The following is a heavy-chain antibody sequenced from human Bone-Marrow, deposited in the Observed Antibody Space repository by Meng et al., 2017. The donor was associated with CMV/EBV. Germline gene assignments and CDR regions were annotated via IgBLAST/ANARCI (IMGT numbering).Heavy chain of an antibody. CDR2: IYYSGST. D-gene: IGHD3-3*01. J-gene: IGHJ4*02. Sequence: SGGTISSGGYYWIWIRQHPGKGLEWIGYIYYSGSTYSNPSLKSRVTISVDTSKNQFSLKLSSVTAADAAVYYCASSAITIFGVVQNDYWGQGTLVTVSS. CDR1: GGTISSGGYY. V-gene: IGHV4-31*02. CDR3: ASSAITIFGVVQNDY.